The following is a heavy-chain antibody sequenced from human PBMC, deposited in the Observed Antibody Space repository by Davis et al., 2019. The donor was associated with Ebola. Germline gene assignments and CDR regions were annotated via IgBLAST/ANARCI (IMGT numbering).Heavy chain of an antibody. CDR1: GFSFNEAL. CDR2: IRSKTNGGII. J-gene: IGHJ4*02. Sequence: ESLKISCAASGFSFNEALTWVNLVRQAPGKGLEWVGPIRSKTNGGIIDYAAFVEGRFIISRDDSKNTLFLQINSLRTEDTAVYYCSTDPARGYWGQGTLVNVSS. CDR3: STDPARGY. V-gene: IGHV3-15*07.